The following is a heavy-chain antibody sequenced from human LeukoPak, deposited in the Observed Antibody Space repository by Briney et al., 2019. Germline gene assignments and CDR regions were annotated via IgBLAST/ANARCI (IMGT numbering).Heavy chain of an antibody. J-gene: IGHJ6*02. V-gene: IGHV1-24*01. CDR2: FDPEDGET. CDR1: GYTLTELS. D-gene: IGHD3-22*01. CDR3: AREATMTIVVTTGGMDV. Sequence: ASVKVSFKVSGYTLTELSMHWVRQAPGKGLEWMGVFDPEDGETIYAQKFQGRVTMTRDTSTSTIYMEMSSLRSEDTAVYYCAREATMTIVVTTGGMDVWGQGTTVSVSS.